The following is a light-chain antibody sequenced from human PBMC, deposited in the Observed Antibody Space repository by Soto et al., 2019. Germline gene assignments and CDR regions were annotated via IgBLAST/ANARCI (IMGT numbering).Light chain of an antibody. Sequence: EIVLTQSPGTLSLSPGERATLSRRASQSVSFSYLAWYQQKPGQAPRLLIYGASSRATGIPDRFSGSGSGTDFTLTISRLEPEDFAVYYCQQYGGSPGTFGQGTKVEIK. CDR1: QSVSFSY. CDR2: GAS. CDR3: QQYGGSPGT. J-gene: IGKJ1*01. V-gene: IGKV3-20*01.